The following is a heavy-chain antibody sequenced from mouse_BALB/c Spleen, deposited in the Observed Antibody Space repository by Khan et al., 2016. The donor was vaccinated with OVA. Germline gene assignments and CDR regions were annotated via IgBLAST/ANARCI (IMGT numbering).Heavy chain of an antibody. Sequence: QVQLKESGAELARPGASVKMSCKASGYTFTSYTIHWIKLRPGQGLAWIGFINPSNGYTAYNQKFKDKATLTADKSSTTVYMQLSSLTSDDSAVYNCVRDGAYHRNDGWFAYWGQGTLVTVSA. V-gene: IGHV1-4*01. CDR1: GYTFTSYT. J-gene: IGHJ3*01. CDR3: VRDGAYHRNDGWFAY. D-gene: IGHD2-14*01. CDR2: INPSNGYT.